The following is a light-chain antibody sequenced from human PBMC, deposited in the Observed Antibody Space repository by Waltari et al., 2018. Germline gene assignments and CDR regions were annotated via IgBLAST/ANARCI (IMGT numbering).Light chain of an antibody. J-gene: IGKJ2*01. CDR1: PSVLYSSRNKNY. V-gene: IGKV4-1*01. CDR2: WAS. CDR3: QQYYSIPYT. Sequence: DIVMTQSPDSLPVSLGERATISCKSSPSVLYSSRNKNYLAWYQQKPGQPPELLIYWASTRESGVPDRFIGSGSGTDFTLTITSLQAEDVAVYYCQQYYSIPYTFGQGTKLESK.